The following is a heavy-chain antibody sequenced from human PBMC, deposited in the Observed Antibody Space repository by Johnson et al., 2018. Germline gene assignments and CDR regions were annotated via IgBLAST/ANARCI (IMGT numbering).Heavy chain of an antibody. CDR1: GFTFSSYA. CDR2: ISGSGGST. V-gene: IGHV3-23*04. D-gene: IGHD6-19*01. Sequence: VQLVESGGGLVQPGGSLRLSCAASGFTFSSYAMSWVRQAPGKGLEWVSAISGSGGSTYYADSVKGRFTISGDNSKNTLYLQMNSLRAEGTAVYYCAKDRGQWVVMSRAEDFQHWGQGTLVTVSS. CDR3: AKDRGQWVVMSRAEDFQH. J-gene: IGHJ1*01.